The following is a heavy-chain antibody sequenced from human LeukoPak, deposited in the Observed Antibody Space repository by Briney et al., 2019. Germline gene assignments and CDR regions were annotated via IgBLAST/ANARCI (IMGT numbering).Heavy chain of an antibody. Sequence: SETLSLTCTVSGGSISSYYGSWIRQPPGKGREWVGYMYYRASTNYNPSLKSRVTISVDTSKNQFSLKLSSVTAADTAVYYCARGAGYSSGWYDFDYWGQGTLVTVSS. J-gene: IGHJ4*02. CDR2: MYYRAST. CDR3: ARGAGYSSGWYDFDY. D-gene: IGHD6-19*01. V-gene: IGHV4-59*01. CDR1: GGSISSYY.